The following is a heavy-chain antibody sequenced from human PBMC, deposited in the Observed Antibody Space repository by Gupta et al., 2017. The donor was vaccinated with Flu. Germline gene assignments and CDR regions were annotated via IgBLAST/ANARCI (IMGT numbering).Heavy chain of an antibody. CDR2: INPGGGSK. Sequence: GYSFTNPDIRWLRRAPGQGLEWMGLINPGGGSKGYEKKCQGRVAVTRDTSSSTVYMELSSLKSEDTAMYYCARATGRAAAAAVGDDWGQGTRVTVSS. J-gene: IGHJ4*02. CDR1: GYSFTNPD. D-gene: IGHD6-13*01. CDR3: ARATGRAAAAAVGDD. V-gene: IGHV1-46*01.